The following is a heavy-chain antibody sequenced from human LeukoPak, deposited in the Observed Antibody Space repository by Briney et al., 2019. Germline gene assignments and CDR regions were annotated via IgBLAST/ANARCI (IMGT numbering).Heavy chain of an antibody. CDR3: AREYSGVAFDI. Sequence: SETLSLTCTVSGGFISFTSYYWSWIRQPPGKGLEWIGYIYYSGSTNYNPSLKSRVTISVDTSKNQFSLKLSSVTAADTAVYYCAREYSGVAFDIWGQGTTVTVSS. CDR1: GGFISFTSYY. J-gene: IGHJ3*02. CDR2: IYYSGST. V-gene: IGHV4-59*12. D-gene: IGHD3-10*01.